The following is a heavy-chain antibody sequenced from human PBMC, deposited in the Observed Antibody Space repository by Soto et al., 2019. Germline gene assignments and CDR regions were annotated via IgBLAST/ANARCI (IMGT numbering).Heavy chain of an antibody. D-gene: IGHD3-16*01. CDR3: ARDGPLGAPYYYYMDV. J-gene: IGHJ6*03. CDR2: IWYDGSNK. V-gene: IGHV3-33*08. CDR1: GFTFSSYG. Sequence: GGSLRLSCAASGFTFSSYGMHWVRQAPGKGLEWVAVIWYDGSNKYYADSVKGRFTISRDNSKNTLYLQMNSLRAEDTAVYYCARDGPLGAPYYYYMDVWGKGTTVTVSS.